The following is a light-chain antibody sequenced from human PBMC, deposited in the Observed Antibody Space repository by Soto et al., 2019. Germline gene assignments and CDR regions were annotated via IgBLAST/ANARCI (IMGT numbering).Light chain of an antibody. CDR2: AAS. J-gene: IGKJ4*01. Sequence: AIQMTQSPSSLSASVGDRVTITCRARQGIRNALGWYQQKPGKAPNLLISAASNLESGVPSRFSGSGSGTDFTLTISILQPEDFGTYYCLQDYNYPLTFGGGTKVEIK. V-gene: IGKV1-6*01. CDR3: LQDYNYPLT. CDR1: QGIRNA.